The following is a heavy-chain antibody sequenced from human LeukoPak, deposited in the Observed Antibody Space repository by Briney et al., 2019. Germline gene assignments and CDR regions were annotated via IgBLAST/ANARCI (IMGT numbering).Heavy chain of an antibody. Sequence: GASVKVSCKASGYTFTSYGISWVRQAPGQGLEWMGWISAYDGNTNYAQKLQGRVTMTTETYTTTAYMELRSLTSDDTAVYYCAREQQWEPKRYDYWGQGTLVTVSS. J-gene: IGHJ4*02. V-gene: IGHV1-18*01. CDR2: ISAYDGNT. CDR1: GYTFTSYG. CDR3: AREQQWEPKRYDY. D-gene: IGHD1-26*01.